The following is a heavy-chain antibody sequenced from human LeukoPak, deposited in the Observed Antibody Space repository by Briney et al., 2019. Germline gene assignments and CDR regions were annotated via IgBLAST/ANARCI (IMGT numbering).Heavy chain of an antibody. D-gene: IGHD3-10*01. J-gene: IGHJ4*02. V-gene: IGHV1-69*05. Sequence: ASVKVSCKASGGTFSSYAISWVRQAPGQGLEWMGRSIPIFGTANYAQQFQGSVTITTDESTSTAYMELRSLRTADATADYCWRDRRGVWGQGTLVTVSS. CDR1: GGTFSSYA. CDR2: SIPIFGTA. CDR3: WRDRRGV.